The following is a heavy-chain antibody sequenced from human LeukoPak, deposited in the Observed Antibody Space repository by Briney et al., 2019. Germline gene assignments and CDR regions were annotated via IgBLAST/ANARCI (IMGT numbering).Heavy chain of an antibody. J-gene: IGHJ3*02. V-gene: IGHV3-48*03. CDR1: GFTFSSYE. Sequence: PGGSLRVSCAASGFTFSSYEMNWVRQAPGKGLEWVSYMSSSGSTIYYADSVKGRFTISRDNAKTSLYLQMNSLRAEDTAVYYCARKTVTTFDIWGQGTMVTVSS. CDR3: ARKTVTTFDI. CDR2: MSSSGSTI. D-gene: IGHD4-17*01.